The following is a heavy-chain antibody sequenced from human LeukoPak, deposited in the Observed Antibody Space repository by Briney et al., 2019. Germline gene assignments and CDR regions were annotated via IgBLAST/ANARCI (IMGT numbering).Heavy chain of an antibody. CDR3: ARETSQKGAHYMDV. V-gene: IGHV4-59*01. CDR2: IYYSGST. CDR1: VGSISSYY. D-gene: IGHD3-16*01. Sequence: SETLSLTCTVSVGSISSYYWNWIRQAPGKGLEWIGYIYYSGSTSYKPSLKSRVTISVDTSKNQFSLKLRSVTAADTAVYYCARETSQKGAHYMDVWGKGTTVTISS. J-gene: IGHJ6*03.